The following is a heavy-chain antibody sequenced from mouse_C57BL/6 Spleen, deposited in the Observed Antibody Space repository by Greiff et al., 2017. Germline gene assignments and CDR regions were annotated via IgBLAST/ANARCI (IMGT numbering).Heavy chain of an antibody. D-gene: IGHD1-1*01. Sequence: EVKLMESGGGLVKPGGSLKLSCAASGFTFSDYGMHWVRQAPEKGLEWVAYISSGSSTIYYADTVKGRFPISRDNAKNTLFLQMTSLRSEDTAMYYCARDYYGSSSCWGQGTLVTVSA. J-gene: IGHJ3*01. CDR3: ARDYYGSSSC. CDR1: GFTFSDYG. V-gene: IGHV5-17*01. CDR2: ISSGSSTI.